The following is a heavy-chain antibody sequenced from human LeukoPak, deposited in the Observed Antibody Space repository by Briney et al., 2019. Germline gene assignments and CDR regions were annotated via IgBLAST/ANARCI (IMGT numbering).Heavy chain of an antibody. J-gene: IGHJ4*02. D-gene: IGHD4-17*01. V-gene: IGHV3-66*01. CDR1: GFTVSSNY. CDR3: QFSYGGKRDYFDY. Sequence: PGGSLRLSCAASGFTVSSNYMSWVRQAPGKGLEWVSVIYSGGSTYYADSVKGRFTISRDNSKNTLYLQMNSLRAEDTAVYYCQFSYGGKRDYFDYWGQGTLVTVSS. CDR2: IYSGGST.